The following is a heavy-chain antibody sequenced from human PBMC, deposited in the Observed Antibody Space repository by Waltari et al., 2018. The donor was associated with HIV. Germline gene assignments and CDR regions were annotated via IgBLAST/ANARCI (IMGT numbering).Heavy chain of an antibody. V-gene: IGHV1-69*06. Sequence: QVQLVQSGAEVKKPESSVKVSCKASGGTFGSYTITWVRQAPGQGPEWMGGIIPMFGTATYAQKFQGRVTSTADKSTNTVYLELSTLRFDDTALYYCARGGCSGGTCYSKSFDLWGQGTMVTVSS. CDR3: ARGGCSGGTCYSKSFDL. CDR2: IIPMFGTA. D-gene: IGHD2-21*01. J-gene: IGHJ3*01. CDR1: GGTFGSYT.